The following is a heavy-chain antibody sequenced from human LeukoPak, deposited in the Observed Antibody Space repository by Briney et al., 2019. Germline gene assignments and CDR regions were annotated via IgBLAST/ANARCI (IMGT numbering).Heavy chain of an antibody. CDR2: IRSKANSYAT. CDR1: GFTFSGSA. V-gene: IGHV3-73*01. Sequence: GGSLRLSCAASGFTFSGSAMHWVRQASGKGLEWVGRIRSKANSYATAYAASVKGRFTISRDDSKNTAYLQMNSLKTEDTAVYYCTRHTDIGIVATIGLDYYYYGMDVWGQGTTVTVSS. D-gene: IGHD5-12*01. CDR3: TRHTDIGIVATIGLDYYYYGMDV. J-gene: IGHJ6*02.